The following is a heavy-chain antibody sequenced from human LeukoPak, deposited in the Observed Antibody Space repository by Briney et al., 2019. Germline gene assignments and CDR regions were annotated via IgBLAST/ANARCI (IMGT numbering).Heavy chain of an antibody. CDR2: ISGSGGST. J-gene: IGHJ4*02. CDR3: AKGHDSSGYSQTFFDY. Sequence: PGGSLRLSCAASGFTFSSYAMSWVRQAPGKGLEWVSAISGSGGSTYYADSAEGRFTISRDNSKNTLYLQMNSLRAEDTAVYYCAKGHDSSGYSQTFFDYWGQGTLVTVSS. D-gene: IGHD3-22*01. V-gene: IGHV3-23*01. CDR1: GFTFSSYA.